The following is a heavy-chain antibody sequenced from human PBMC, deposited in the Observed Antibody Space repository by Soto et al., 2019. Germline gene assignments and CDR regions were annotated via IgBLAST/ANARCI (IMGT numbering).Heavy chain of an antibody. J-gene: IGHJ3*01. CDR1: GFMFTNYG. Sequence: PGGSLRLSCAASGFMFTNYGMHWVRQAPGKGLEWVAVVWANGINNYYADFVEGRSTISRDNSKSSLYLQMNSLRVEDTAVYYCVRERGPFDAFDFWGQGTMVTVSS. V-gene: IGHV3-33*01. CDR2: VWANGINN. CDR3: VRERGPFDAFDF.